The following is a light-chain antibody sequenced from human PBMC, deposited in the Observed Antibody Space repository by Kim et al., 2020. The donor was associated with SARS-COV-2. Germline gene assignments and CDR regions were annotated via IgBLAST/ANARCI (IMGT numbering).Light chain of an antibody. V-gene: IGKV3-15*01. CDR3: QQYNNWPPWT. CDR1: QSVSSN. Sequence: EIVMTQSPATLSVSPGERATLSCRASQSVSSNLAWYQQKPGQAPRLLIHGASTRAIGIPARFSGSGSGTEFILIISSLQSEDFALYYCQQYNNWPPWTFGQGTKVDIK. J-gene: IGKJ1*01. CDR2: GAS.